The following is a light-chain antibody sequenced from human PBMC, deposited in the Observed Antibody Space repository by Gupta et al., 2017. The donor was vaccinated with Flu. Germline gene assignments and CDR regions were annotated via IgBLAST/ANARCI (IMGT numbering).Light chain of an antibody. CDR2: DAS. CDR3: QQDGNSPWT. CDR1: QSVSNSY. Sequence: EIVLTQSPGTLSSSPGERASLSCRASQSVSNSYFAWYQQKPGQAPRLLIYDASKRAAGVPDRFSASESGTDFTLTISRLEPEDFAVYYCQQDGNSPWTFGQGTKVENK. V-gene: IGKV3-20*01. J-gene: IGKJ1*01.